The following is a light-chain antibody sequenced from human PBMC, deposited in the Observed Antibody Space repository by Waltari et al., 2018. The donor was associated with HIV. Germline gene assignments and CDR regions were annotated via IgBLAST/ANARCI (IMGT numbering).Light chain of an antibody. J-gene: IGKJ5*01. CDR1: QSLLHSNGYNF. Sequence: DIVLTQSPLSLPVTPGESASISCRSNQSLLHSNGYNFLDCYLQKPGQSPHLLIYLGSSRASGVPDRFSGSRSGTDFTLKISRVEAEDVGFYYCMQALQIPPTFGQGTRLEIK. V-gene: IGKV2-28*01. CDR3: MQALQIPPT. CDR2: LGS.